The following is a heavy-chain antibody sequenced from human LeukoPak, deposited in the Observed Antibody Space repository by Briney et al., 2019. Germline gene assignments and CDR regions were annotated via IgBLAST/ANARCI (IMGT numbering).Heavy chain of an antibody. CDR3: ARDEETVAGLHGFDL. CDR1: KFAFSSYS. V-gene: IGHV3-21*01. J-gene: IGHJ4*02. Sequence: PGGSLRLSCAASKFAFSSYSMNWFRQAPGKGLEWVASITSRSKYIFYADSVKGRFTISRDNAENSLFLQMNSLRAEDTGVYYCARDEETVAGLHGFDLWGQGTQVVVSS. D-gene: IGHD6-19*01. CDR2: ITSRSKYI.